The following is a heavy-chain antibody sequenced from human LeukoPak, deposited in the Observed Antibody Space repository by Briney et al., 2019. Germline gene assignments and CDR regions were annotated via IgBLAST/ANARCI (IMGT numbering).Heavy chain of an antibody. V-gene: IGHV4-59*01. D-gene: IGHD6-13*01. Sequence: SETLSLTCTVSGGSISSYYWSWIRQPPGKGLEWIGYIYYSGSTNYNPSLKSRVTISVDTYKNQFPLKLSSVTAADTAVYYCARAKYSSSWYEYFDYWGQGTLVTVSS. CDR3: ARAKYSSSWYEYFDY. J-gene: IGHJ4*02. CDR2: IYYSGST. CDR1: GGSISSYY.